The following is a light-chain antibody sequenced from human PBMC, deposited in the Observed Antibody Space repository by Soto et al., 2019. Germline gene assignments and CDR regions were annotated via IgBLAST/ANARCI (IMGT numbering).Light chain of an antibody. CDR2: GNS. J-gene: IGLJ1*01. Sequence: QSVLTQPPSVSGAPGQRVTISCTGNSSNIGAGYDVHWYQQLPGTAPKLLIYGNSNRPSGVPDRFSGSNSGTSASLAITGRQAEDEAYYYCQSYDSSLSVLYVFGTGTKLTVL. V-gene: IGLV1-40*01. CDR1: SSNIGAGYD. CDR3: QSYDSSLSVLYV.